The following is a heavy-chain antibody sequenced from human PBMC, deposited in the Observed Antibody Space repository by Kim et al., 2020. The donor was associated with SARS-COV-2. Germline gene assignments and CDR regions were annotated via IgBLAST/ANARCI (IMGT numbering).Heavy chain of an antibody. D-gene: IGHD5-18*01. CDR3: ARDKAGSGWIQLWLGENWFDP. J-gene: IGHJ5*02. CDR2: ISAYNGNT. Sequence: ASVKVSCKASGYTFTSYGISWVRQAPGQGLEWMGWISAYNGNTNYAQKLQGRVTMTTDTSTSTAYMELRSLRSDDTAVYYCARDKAGSGWIQLWLGENWFDPWGQGTLVTVSS. CDR1: GYTFTSYG. V-gene: IGHV1-18*01.